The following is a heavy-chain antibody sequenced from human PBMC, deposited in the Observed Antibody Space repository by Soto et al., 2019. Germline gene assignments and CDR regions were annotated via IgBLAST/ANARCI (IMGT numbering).Heavy chain of an antibody. CDR2: ISAYNGNT. J-gene: IGHJ4*02. V-gene: IGHV1-18*01. Sequence: QVQLVQSGAEVKKPGASVKVSCKASGYTFASYAISWMRQAPGQGLEWMGWISAYNGNTNYAQKLQGRVTMTTDTPTSTAYMERRSLRSDDTALYYCARAPPPPDYWGQGPRATVSS. CDR3: ARAPPPPDY. CDR1: GYTFASYA.